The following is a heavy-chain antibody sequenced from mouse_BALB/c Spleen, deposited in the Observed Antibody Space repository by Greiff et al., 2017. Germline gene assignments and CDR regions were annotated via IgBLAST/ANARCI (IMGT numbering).Heavy chain of an antibody. CDR3: ARRVDGYYAY. CDR1: GYTFTSYW. J-gene: IGHJ3*01. D-gene: IGHD2-3*01. CDR2: INPSTGYT. Sequence: VQLQQSGAELAKPGASVKMSCKASGYTFTSYWMHWVKQRPGQGLEWIGYINPSTGYTEYNQKFKDKATLTADKSSSTAYMQLSSLTSEDSAVYYCARRVDGYYAYWGQGTLVTVSA. V-gene: IGHV1-7*01.